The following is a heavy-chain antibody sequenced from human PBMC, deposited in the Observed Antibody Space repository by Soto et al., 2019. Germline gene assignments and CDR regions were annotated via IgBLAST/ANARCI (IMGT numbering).Heavy chain of an antibody. CDR1: RFTFSTYA. CDR2: ISYDGSSQ. CDR3: ARGASSTYPHEGFDV. J-gene: IGHJ3*01. V-gene: IGHV3-30*04. D-gene: IGHD2-2*01. Sequence: QVQLVESGGGVVQPGRSLRLSCAASRFTFSTYAMHWVRQAPGKGLNWVAVISYDGSSQYYPDSVKGRVTISRDNSKNRLFLQMNSLRPEDTARDYCARGASSTYPHEGFDVWGQGTMVTVSS.